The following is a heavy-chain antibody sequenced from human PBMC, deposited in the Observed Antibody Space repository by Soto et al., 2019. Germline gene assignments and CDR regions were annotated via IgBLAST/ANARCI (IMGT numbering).Heavy chain of an antibody. CDR1: GGSISSYY. V-gene: IGHV4-4*07. J-gene: IGHJ6*02. CDR2: IYTSGST. Sequence: SETLSLSCTVSGGSISSYYWSWIRQPAGKGREWIGRIYTSGSTNYNPSLKSRVTMSVDTSKNQFSLKLSSVTAADTAVYYCATDRNRVTGGYYYSYYARALWGQGTTVNISS. CDR3: ATDRNRVTGGYYYSYYARAL. D-gene: IGHD3-10*01.